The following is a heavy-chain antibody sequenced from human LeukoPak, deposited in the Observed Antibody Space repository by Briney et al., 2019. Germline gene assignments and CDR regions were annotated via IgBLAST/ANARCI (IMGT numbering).Heavy chain of an antibody. J-gene: IGHJ4*02. CDR2: IYYSGST. CDR1: GGSISSYY. Sequence: SETLSLTCTVPGGSISSYYWSWIRQPPGKGLEWIGYIYYSGSTNYNPSLKSRVTISVDTSKNQFSLKLSSVTAADTAVYYCARTKSPTGTPFDYWGQGTLVTVSS. D-gene: IGHD1-1*01. CDR3: ARTKSPTGTPFDY. V-gene: IGHV4-59*01.